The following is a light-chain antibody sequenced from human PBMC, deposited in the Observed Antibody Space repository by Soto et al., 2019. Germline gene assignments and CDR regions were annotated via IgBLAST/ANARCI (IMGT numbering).Light chain of an antibody. CDR1: SSDVGAYGY. Sequence: QSVLTQPASVYGSPGQSITISCTGTSSDVGAYGYVSWYQQHPGKAPKLMIYEVSYRPSGVSNRFSGSKSGNAASLTISGLQAEDEADYYCSSYTTSSTVVFGGGTKLTVL. J-gene: IGLJ2*01. V-gene: IGLV2-14*01. CDR2: EVS. CDR3: SSYTTSSTVV.